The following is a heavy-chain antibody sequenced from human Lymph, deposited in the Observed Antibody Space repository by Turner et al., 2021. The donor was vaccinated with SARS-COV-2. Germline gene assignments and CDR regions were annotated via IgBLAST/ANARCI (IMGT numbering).Heavy chain of an antibody. D-gene: IGHD2-15*01. Sequence: EVQLVESGGGVVQPGWSLRLSCAASGFTFDDYAMHWVRQAPGKGLEWVSLISGDSGGTDYADSVKGRFTISRDNSKNSLSLQMNSLRAEDTALYYCAKDPGYCSGGSCYSRTYFDFWGQGTLVTVSA. CDR2: ISGDSGGT. V-gene: IGHV3-43*02. CDR1: GFTFDDYA. CDR3: AKDPGYCSGGSCYSRTYFDF. J-gene: IGHJ4*02.